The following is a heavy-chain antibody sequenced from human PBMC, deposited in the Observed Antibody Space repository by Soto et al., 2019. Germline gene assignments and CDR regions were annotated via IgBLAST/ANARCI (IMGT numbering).Heavy chain of an antibody. Sequence: QVQLQESGPGLAKPSDTLSLTCAVSGTSISGDYWWGWIRQTPGKGLEWIGYISSGGATHYNPSLGSRLTMSVDTSRSQFSLKLSSVTAVDAALYYCTRKTGGYYFFEYWGRGTRVTVSS. CDR2: ISSGGAT. J-gene: IGHJ4*02. V-gene: IGHV4-28*01. D-gene: IGHD2-8*02. CDR3: TRKTGGYYFFEY. CDR1: GTSISGDYW.